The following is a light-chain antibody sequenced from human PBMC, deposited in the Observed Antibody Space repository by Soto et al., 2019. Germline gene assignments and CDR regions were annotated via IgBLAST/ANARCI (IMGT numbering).Light chain of an antibody. J-gene: IGKJ4*01. CDR2: GAS. Sequence: EIVMTQSPATLSLSPGERGILSCRASQSVSTNLAWFQQKRGQAPRLLIYGASTRATGIPARFSGSGSGTEFTLTISNLQAEDFAVYHCQQYNNWPVTFGGGTKVDI. V-gene: IGKV3-15*01. CDR1: QSVSTN. CDR3: QQYNNWPVT.